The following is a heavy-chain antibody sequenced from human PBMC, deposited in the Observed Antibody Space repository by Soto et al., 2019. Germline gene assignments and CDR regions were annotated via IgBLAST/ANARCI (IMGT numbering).Heavy chain of an antibody. CDR2: IKSKTDGGTT. Sequence: GGSLRLSCAASGFTFSNAWMSWVRQAPGKGLEWVGRIKSKTDGGTTDYAAPVKGRFTISRDDSKNTLYLQMNSLKTEDTAVYYCTTDPPTYYDFWSGPTTKDPWGQGTLVTVSS. V-gene: IGHV3-15*01. J-gene: IGHJ5*02. D-gene: IGHD3-3*01. CDR3: TTDPPTYYDFWSGPTTKDP. CDR1: GFTFSNAW.